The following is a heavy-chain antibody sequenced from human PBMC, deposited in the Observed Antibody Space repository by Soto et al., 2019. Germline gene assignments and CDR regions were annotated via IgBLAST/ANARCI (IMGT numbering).Heavy chain of an antibody. Sequence: SETLSLTCSVSGGSVSDKTYYWSWIRQPPGKRLEWIGYAYYSGTTNYNPSLKSRVTISVDLSKNRFSLRLSSVTTADTALYYCARTTAVPNTLRSRYFFDYWGQGTLVTVSS. J-gene: IGHJ4*02. V-gene: IGHV4-61*01. D-gene: IGHD4-17*01. CDR1: GGSVSDKTYY. CDR3: ARTTAVPNTLRSRYFFDY. CDR2: AYYSGTT.